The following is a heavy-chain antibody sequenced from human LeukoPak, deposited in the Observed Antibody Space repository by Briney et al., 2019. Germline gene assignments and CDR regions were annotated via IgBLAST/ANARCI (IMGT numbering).Heavy chain of an antibody. Sequence: SETLSLTCTVSAGSISSYYWSWIRQPPGKGLEWIGYIYYSGSTNYNPSLKSRVTISVDTSKNQFSLKLSSVTAADTAVYYCASGGYCSSTSCYLTAFDIWGQGRMVTVSS. CDR3: ASGGYCSSTSCYLTAFDI. D-gene: IGHD2-2*01. CDR2: IYYSGST. CDR1: AGSISSYY. J-gene: IGHJ3*02. V-gene: IGHV4-59*01.